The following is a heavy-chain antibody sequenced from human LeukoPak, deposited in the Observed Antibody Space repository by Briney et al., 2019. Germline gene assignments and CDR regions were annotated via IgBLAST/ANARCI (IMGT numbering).Heavy chain of an antibody. CDR1: GGSISSYY. D-gene: IGHD6-13*01. V-gene: IGHV4-59*01. CDR3: ARGVAAASRFDP. Sequence: TSETLSLTCTVSGGSISSYYWSWIRQPPGKGLEWIGYIYYSGSTNYNPSLKSRVTISVDTSKNQFSLKLSSVTAADTAVYYCARGVAAASRFDPWGQGTLVTVSS. CDR2: IYYSGST. J-gene: IGHJ5*02.